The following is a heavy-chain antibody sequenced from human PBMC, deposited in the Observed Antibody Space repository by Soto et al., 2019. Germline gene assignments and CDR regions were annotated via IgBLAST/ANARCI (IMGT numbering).Heavy chain of an antibody. CDR2: IYYSGST. CDR3: ARGYYDILTLTGSYKESYYHGMDV. Sequence: SETLSLTCTVSGGSISSGDYYWSWIRQPPGKGLEWIGYIYYSGSTYYNPSLKSRVTISVDTSKNQFSLKLSSVTAADTAVYYCARGYYDILTLTGSYKESYYHGMDVWGQGTTVTVSS. V-gene: IGHV4-30-4*01. D-gene: IGHD3-9*01. J-gene: IGHJ6*02. CDR1: GGSISSGDYY.